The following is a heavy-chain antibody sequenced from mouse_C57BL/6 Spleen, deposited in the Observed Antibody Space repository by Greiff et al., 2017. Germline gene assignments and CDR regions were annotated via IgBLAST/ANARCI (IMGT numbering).Heavy chain of an antibody. Sequence: VQLQQSGPELVKPGASVKISCKASGYTFTDYYMNWVKQSHGKSLEWIGDINPNNGGTSYNQKFKGKATLTVDKSSSTAYMELRSLTSEDSAVYYCAREWEYYAMDYWGQGTSVTVSS. D-gene: IGHD1-3*01. V-gene: IGHV1-26*01. CDR1: GYTFTDYY. CDR2: INPNNGGT. CDR3: AREWEYYAMDY. J-gene: IGHJ4*01.